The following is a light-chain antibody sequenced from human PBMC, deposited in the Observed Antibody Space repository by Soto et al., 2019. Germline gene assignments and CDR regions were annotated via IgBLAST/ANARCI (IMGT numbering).Light chain of an antibody. CDR2: EVS. CDR1: SSDVGGYNY. V-gene: IGLV2-14*01. Sequence: QSALTQPASVSGSPGQSITISCTGNSSDVGGYNYVSWYQQHPGKAPKLMIYEVSNRPSGFSNRFSGSKSGNTASLTISGLQAEDEADYYCSSYTSSSPRVFGGGTKLTVL. CDR3: SSYTSSSPRV. J-gene: IGLJ3*02.